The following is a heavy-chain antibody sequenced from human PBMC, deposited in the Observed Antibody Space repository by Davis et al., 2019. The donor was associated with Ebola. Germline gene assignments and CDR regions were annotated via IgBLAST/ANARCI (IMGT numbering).Heavy chain of an antibody. CDR1: GGSISGSDFY. J-gene: IGHJ5*02. V-gene: IGHV4-31*01. Sequence: PSETLSLTCTVSGGSISGSDFYWSWVRQPPGKGLEWIAYIYFSGITGYNPSLRSPATIPVDTSKNQFSLRLTSVTAADTAVYYCARWYTSGLGWFDPWGQGTLVTVSS. CDR2: IYFSGIT. D-gene: IGHD6-19*01. CDR3: ARWYTSGLGWFDP.